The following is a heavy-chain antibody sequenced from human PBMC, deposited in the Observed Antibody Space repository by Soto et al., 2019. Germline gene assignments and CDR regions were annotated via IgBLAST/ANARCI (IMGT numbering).Heavy chain of an antibody. CDR1: GFTVSSNY. V-gene: IGHV3-53*04. CDR2: IYSGGST. Sequence: GGSLRLSCAASGFTVSSNYMSWVRQAPGKGLEWVSVIYSGGSTYYADSVKGRFTISRHNSKNTLYLQMNSLRAEDTAVYYCARARPSKYYYYMDVWGKGTTVTVSS. CDR3: ARARPSKYYYYMDV. J-gene: IGHJ6*03.